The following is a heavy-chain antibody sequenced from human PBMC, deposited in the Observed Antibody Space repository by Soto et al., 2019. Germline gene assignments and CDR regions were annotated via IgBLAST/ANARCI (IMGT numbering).Heavy chain of an antibody. CDR2: VYYRGRS. CDR1: GGSVTNSSYY. CDR3: VSQRTTVPTQAYFDY. J-gene: IGHJ4*02. V-gene: IGHV4-39*01. Sequence: PADTLSLTCTVSGGSVTNSSYYWCWIRQSPGKGLEWIGSVYYRGRSYSKSSVKSRVTISVDTSKNRFSLSLNSVTASDTAVYFCVSQRTTVPTQAYFDYWGPGALVTVSS. D-gene: IGHD4-17*01.